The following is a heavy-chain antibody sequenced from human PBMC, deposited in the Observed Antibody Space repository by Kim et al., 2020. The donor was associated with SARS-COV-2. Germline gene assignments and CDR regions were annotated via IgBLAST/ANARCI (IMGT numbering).Heavy chain of an antibody. V-gene: IGHV4-34*01. Sequence: LKGRVPISLDTSKNQFSLKLSSVTAADTAVYYCARGRVLRYFDSYGMDVWGQGTTVTVSS. D-gene: IGHD3-9*01. CDR3: ARGRVLRYFDSYGMDV. J-gene: IGHJ6*02.